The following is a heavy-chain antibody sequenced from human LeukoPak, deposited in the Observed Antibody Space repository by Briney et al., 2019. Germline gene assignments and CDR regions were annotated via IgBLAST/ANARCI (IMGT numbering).Heavy chain of an antibody. D-gene: IGHD5/OR15-5a*01. J-gene: IGHJ5*02. CDR3: GKGPGYSVYDNLPHH. V-gene: IGHV3-30-3*01. CDR2: ISYDGSNK. CDR1: GFTFSSYA. Sequence: GGSLRLSCAVSGFTFSSYAMHWVRQAPGKGLEWVAVISYDGSNKYYADSVKGRFTISRDNSKNTLNLQMDSLRADDTAVYYCGKGPGYSVYDNLPHHWGQGTLVTVSS.